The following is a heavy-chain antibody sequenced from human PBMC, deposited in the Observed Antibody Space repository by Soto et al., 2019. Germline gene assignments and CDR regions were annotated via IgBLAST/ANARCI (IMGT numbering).Heavy chain of an antibody. Sequence: PSETLSLTCTVSGGSISSYYWSWIRQPPGKGLEWIGYIYYSGSTNYNPSLKSRVTISVDTSKNQFSLKLSSVTAADTAVYYCARAGITIFGVVGLGAAYYYGMDVWGQGTTVTVSS. CDR3: ARAGITIFGVVGLGAAYYYGMDV. CDR2: IYYSGST. J-gene: IGHJ6*02. V-gene: IGHV4-59*01. CDR1: GGSISSYY. D-gene: IGHD3-3*01.